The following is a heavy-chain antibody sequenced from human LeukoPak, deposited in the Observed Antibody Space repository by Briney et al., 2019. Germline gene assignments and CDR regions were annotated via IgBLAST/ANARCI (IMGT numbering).Heavy chain of an antibody. J-gene: IGHJ4*02. D-gene: IGHD2-2*01. CDR1: GYSFTSYW. Sequence: GESLKISCKGSGYSFTSYWIGWVRQIPGKGLEWLGIIYPGDSDTRYSPSFQGQVTISADKSISTAYLQWSSLKASDTAMYYCARSYCSSTSCYPFDYWGQGTLVTVSS. CDR3: ARSYCSSTSCYPFDY. V-gene: IGHV5-51*01. CDR2: IYPGDSDT.